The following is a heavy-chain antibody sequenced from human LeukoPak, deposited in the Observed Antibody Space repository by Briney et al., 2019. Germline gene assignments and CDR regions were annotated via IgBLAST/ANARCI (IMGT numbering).Heavy chain of an antibody. V-gene: IGHV1-8*01. CDR3: ARASRYCSSTSCFSPMGY. J-gene: IGHJ4*02. D-gene: IGHD2-2*01. Sequence: ASVKVSCKASGYTFTSYDINWVRQATGQGLEWMGWMNPNSGNTGYAQKFQGRVTMTRNTSISTAYMELSSLRPEDTAVYYCARASRYCSSTSCFSPMGYWGQGTLVTVSS. CDR2: MNPNSGNT. CDR1: GYTFTSYD.